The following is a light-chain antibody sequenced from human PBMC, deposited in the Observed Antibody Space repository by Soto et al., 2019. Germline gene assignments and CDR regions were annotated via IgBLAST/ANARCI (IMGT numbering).Light chain of an antibody. CDR2: GNS. J-gene: IGLJ2*01. V-gene: IGLV1-40*01. CDR3: QSYDSSLIVV. CDR1: SSNIGAGYD. Sequence: QSVLTQPPSVSGAPGQRVTISCTGSSSNIGAGYDVHWYQQLPGTAPKLLIYGNSNRPSGVPDRFSGSKSGTSASLAITGLQAEDVADYYCQSYDSSLIVVFGGGPMVTVL.